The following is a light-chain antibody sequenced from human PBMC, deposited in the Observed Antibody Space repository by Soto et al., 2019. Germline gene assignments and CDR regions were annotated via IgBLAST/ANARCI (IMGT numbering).Light chain of an antibody. CDR3: QQHHTHART. J-gene: IGKJ2*01. CDR1: QSIGRW. CDR2: DAS. Sequence: DIQMTQSPATLSASVGDRVTITCRASQSIGRWLAWYQQKPGKAPKFLIYDASTLENGVPSRFSGSGSGTEFTRAISSVQPDAFATYYCQQHHTHARTVGRGPGLEIK. V-gene: IGKV1-5*01.